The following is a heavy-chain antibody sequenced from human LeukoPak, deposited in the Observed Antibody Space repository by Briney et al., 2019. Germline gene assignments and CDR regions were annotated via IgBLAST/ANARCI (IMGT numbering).Heavy chain of an antibody. CDR3: ARDPGYSSGWLDY. V-gene: IGHV4-59*12. Sequence: PSXXLSLTCTVSGGSISSYYWSWIRQPPGKGLEGSGYIYYSGRTNYTPSLKSRVTISVDTSKNQFSLKLSSVTAADTAVYYCARDPGYSSGWLDYWGQGTLVTVSS. D-gene: IGHD6-19*01. J-gene: IGHJ4*02. CDR2: IYYSGRT. CDR1: GGSISSYY.